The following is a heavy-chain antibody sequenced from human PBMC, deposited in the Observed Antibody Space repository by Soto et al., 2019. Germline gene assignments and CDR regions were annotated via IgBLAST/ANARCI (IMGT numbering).Heavy chain of an antibody. D-gene: IGHD2-21*01. CDR2: MSSSGSA. CDR1: GGSVNSYY. J-gene: IGHJ6*02. V-gene: IGHV4-4*07. CDR3: ARDTYSYGLDV. Sequence: QVQLQESGPGLVKPSETLSLTCTVSGGSVNSYYWSWIRQSAGKGLEWIGRMSSSGSATYNPSLASRVTMSVVTSKNHISLRLNSVTAADTAVYYCARDTYSYGLDVWGQGTTVTASS.